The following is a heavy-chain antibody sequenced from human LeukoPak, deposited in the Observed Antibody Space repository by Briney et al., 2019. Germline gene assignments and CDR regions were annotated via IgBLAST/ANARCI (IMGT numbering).Heavy chain of an antibody. J-gene: IGHJ4*02. CDR2: INPNSGGT. V-gene: IGHV1-2*02. D-gene: IGHD3-3*01. CDR3: TRDGGYDSWSGNY. CDR1: GYTFTGYY. Sequence: ASVKVSCKASGYTFTGYYMYWVRQAPGQGLEWVGWINPNSGGTEYAQNFQGRVTMTRATSISTAYMELSRLRSDDTAVYYCTRDGGYDSWSGNYWGQGTLVTVSS.